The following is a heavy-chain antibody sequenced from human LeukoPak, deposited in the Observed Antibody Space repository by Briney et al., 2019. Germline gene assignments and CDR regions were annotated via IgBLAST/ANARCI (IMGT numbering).Heavy chain of an antibody. CDR3: ASNYLYSGSSGIYFDY. V-gene: IGHV3-48*02. CDR1: GFTFSSYT. Sequence: GGSLRLSCAASGFTFSSYTMNWVRQAPGKGLEWVSYISSSSSTIYYADSVKGRFTISRDNAKNSLYLQMNSLRDEDTAVYYCASNYLYSGSSGIYFDYWGQGTLVTVSS. CDR2: ISSSSSTI. D-gene: IGHD1-26*01. J-gene: IGHJ4*02.